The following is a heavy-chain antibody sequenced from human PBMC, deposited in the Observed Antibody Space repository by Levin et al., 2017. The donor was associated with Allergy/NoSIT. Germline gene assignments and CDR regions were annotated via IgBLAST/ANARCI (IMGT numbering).Heavy chain of an antibody. J-gene: IGHJ6*02. CDR1: GGSFSGYY. CDR3: ARGSSWYGMDV. Sequence: SETLSLTCAVYGGSFSGYYWSWIRQPPGKGLEWIGEINHSGSTNYNPSLKSRVTISVDTSKNQFSLKLSSVTAADTAVYYCARGSSWYGMDVWGQGTTVTVSS. D-gene: IGHD6-13*01. V-gene: IGHV4-34*01. CDR2: INHSGST.